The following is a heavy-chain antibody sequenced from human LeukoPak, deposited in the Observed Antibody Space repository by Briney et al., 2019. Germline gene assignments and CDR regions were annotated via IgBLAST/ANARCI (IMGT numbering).Heavy chain of an antibody. CDR1: GGSISSGSYY. V-gene: IGHV4-61*02. CDR3: ARGGYCSSTSCYSSRSGFDY. Sequence: SQTLSLTCTVSGGSISSGSYYWGWIRQPAGKGLEWIGRIYTRGSTNYNPSLKSRVTISVDTSKNQFSLKLSSVTAADTAVYYCARGGYCSSTSCYSSRSGFDYWGQGTLVTVSS. D-gene: IGHD2-2*01. J-gene: IGHJ4*02. CDR2: IYTRGST.